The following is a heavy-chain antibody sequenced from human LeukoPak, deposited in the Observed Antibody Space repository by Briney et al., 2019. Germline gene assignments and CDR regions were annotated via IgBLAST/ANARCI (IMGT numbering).Heavy chain of an antibody. Sequence: PSETLSLTCAVYGGSFSGYYWSWIRQPPGKGLEWIGEINHSGSTNYNPSLKSRVTISVDTSKNQFSLKLSSVTAADTAVYYCARGRRRAAASLYYYYGMDVWGQGTTVTVSS. CDR1: GGSFSGYY. V-gene: IGHV4-34*01. CDR3: ARGRRRAAASLYYYYGMDV. CDR2: INHSGST. D-gene: IGHD6-13*01. J-gene: IGHJ6*02.